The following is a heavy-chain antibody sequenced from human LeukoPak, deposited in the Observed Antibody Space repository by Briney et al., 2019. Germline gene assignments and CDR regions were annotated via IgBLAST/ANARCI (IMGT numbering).Heavy chain of an antibody. Sequence: SETLSLTCTVSGYSISSGYYWGWIRQPPGEGLEWIGYIYYSGSTNYNPSLKSRVTISVDTSKNQFSLKLSSVTAADTAVYYCARGGAFDIWGQGTMVTVSS. J-gene: IGHJ3*02. CDR1: GYSISSGYY. V-gene: IGHV4-61*01. CDR3: ARGGAFDI. CDR2: IYYSGST.